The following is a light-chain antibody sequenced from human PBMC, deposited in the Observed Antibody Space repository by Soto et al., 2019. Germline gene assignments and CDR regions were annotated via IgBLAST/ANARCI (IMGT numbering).Light chain of an antibody. Sequence: GDRVTITCRTSQSISSYLNWYQQKPGKAPKLLIYATSSLQSGVPSRFSGSGSGTDFTLTISSLRSEDFAVYYCQQYNNWPQTFGQGTKVDIK. CDR3: QQYNNWPQT. CDR1: QSISSY. CDR2: ATS. V-gene: IGKV1-39*02. J-gene: IGKJ1*01.